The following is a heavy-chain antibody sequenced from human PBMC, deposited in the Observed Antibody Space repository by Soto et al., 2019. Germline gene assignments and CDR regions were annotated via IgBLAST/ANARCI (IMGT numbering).Heavy chain of an antibody. CDR1: GGTFSSYA. D-gene: IGHD1-1*01. V-gene: IGHV1-69*01. J-gene: IGHJ6*02. CDR2: IITIFGTA. Sequence: QVQLVQSGAEVKKPGSSVKVSCKASGGTFSSYAISWVRQAPGQGLEWMGGIITIFGTANYAQKFQGRVTITADESTSTAYMELSSLRSEDTAVYYCARSGERVSNEDYYYYYGMDVWGQGTTVTVSS. CDR3: ARSGERVSNEDYYYYYGMDV.